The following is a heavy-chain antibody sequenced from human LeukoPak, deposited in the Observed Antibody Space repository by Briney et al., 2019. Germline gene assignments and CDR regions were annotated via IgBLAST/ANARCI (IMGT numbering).Heavy chain of an antibody. CDR2: INPNSGGT. Sequence: GASVKVSCKASGYTFTGYYMHWVRQAPGQGLEWMGWINPNSGGTNYAQKFQGRVTMTRDTSISTAYMELSRLRSDDTAVYYCARARITIFGRPPPMDVWGQGTTVTVSS. V-gene: IGHV1-2*02. CDR1: GYTFTGYY. J-gene: IGHJ6*02. D-gene: IGHD3-3*01. CDR3: ARARITIFGRPPPMDV.